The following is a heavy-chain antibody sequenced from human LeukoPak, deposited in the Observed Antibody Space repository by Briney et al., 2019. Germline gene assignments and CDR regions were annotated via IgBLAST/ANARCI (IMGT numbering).Heavy chain of an antibody. CDR3: AKLDFDY. Sequence: PGGSLRLSCAASGFTFSSYSMSWVRQAPGKGLEWLSVISGSGDSTYYADSTKGRFTVSRDNSKNTLSLQMNSLRVEDTAVYYCAKLDFDYWGQGILVTVSS. CDR1: GFTFSSYS. CDR2: ISGSGDST. V-gene: IGHV3-23*01. J-gene: IGHJ4*02.